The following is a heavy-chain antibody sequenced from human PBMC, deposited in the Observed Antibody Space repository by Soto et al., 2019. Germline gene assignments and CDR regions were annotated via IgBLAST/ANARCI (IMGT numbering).Heavy chain of an antibody. J-gene: IGHJ6*02. CDR2: IRAYNGKT. CDR3: VRLLLSMDV. Sequence: QVQLVQSGAEVKKPGASVKVSCKASGYTFTNFGISWVRQAPGQGLEWMGWIRAYNGKTNYAPKLQGRVTMPTDTSTSTAYMELRRLSSDDTAVYYCVRLLLSMDVWGQGTTVTVSS. CDR1: GYTFTNFG. V-gene: IGHV1-18*01.